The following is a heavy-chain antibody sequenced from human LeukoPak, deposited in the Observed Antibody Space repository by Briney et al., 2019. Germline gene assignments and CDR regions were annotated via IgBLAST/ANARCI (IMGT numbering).Heavy chain of an antibody. Sequence: PGGSLRLSCAASGFSFSSYAMSWVRQTPGKGLDWVSSVNGRGASTFYADSVKGRFTISRDNFSNMLFLQMNSLRADDTAIYYCAKDIRYEGYAYDLWGQGTMVTVSS. D-gene: IGHD3-9*01. CDR1: GFSFSSYA. J-gene: IGHJ3*01. CDR2: VNGRGAST. V-gene: IGHV3-23*01. CDR3: AKDIRYEGYAYDL.